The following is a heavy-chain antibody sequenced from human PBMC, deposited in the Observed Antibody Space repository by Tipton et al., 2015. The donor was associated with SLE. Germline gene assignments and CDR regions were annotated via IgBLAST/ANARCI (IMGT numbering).Heavy chain of an antibody. D-gene: IGHD3-16*02. CDR1: GGSFSGYY. Sequence: TLSLTCAVYGGSFSGYYWSWIRQPPGKGLEWIGDINHSGSTNYNPSLKSRVTISIDTSKNQFSLKLSSVTAADTAVYYCARDLGELSLYYYYGMDVWGQGTTVTVSS. CDR2: INHSGST. V-gene: IGHV4-34*01. J-gene: IGHJ6*02. CDR3: ARDLGELSLYYYYGMDV.